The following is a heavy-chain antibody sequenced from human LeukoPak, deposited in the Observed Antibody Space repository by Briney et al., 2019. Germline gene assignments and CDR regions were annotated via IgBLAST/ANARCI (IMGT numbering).Heavy chain of an antibody. Sequence: PGGSLRLSCAASGFTFSSYGMHWVRQAPGKGLERVAFIRYDGSNKYYADSVKGRFTISRDNSKNTLYLQMNSLRAEDTAVCYCANLMAHDFWSGLDYWGQGTLVTVSS. CDR3: ANLMAHDFWSGLDY. CDR2: IRYDGSNK. D-gene: IGHD3-3*01. V-gene: IGHV3-30*02. J-gene: IGHJ4*02. CDR1: GFTFSSYG.